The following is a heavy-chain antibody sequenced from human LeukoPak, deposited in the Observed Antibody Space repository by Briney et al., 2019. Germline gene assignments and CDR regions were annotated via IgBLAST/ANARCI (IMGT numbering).Heavy chain of an antibody. J-gene: IGHJ5*02. V-gene: IGHV1-46*01. D-gene: IGHD5-24*01. Sequence: GASVRLSCKAFGYTFTSNYMHWLRQAPGQGPEWMAVISPSGASTTYTQQFQGRVTLTRDMSTSTDYLELSSLRSEDTAVYYCARDNSVRDEAWWFHPWGQGTLVTVSS. CDR2: ISPSGAST. CDR1: GYTFTSNY. CDR3: ARDNSVRDEAWWFHP.